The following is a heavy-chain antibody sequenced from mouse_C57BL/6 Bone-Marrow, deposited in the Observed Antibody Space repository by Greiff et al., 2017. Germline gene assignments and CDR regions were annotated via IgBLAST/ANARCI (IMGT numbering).Heavy chain of an antibody. D-gene: IGHD2-5*01. CDR1: GYSFTSYY. Sequence: VQLQQSGPELVKPGASVKISCKASGYSFTSYYMNWGKQSPEKSLEWIGEINPITGGTTYNQKFKAKATLTVDKSSSTAYMQLKSLSSVASAVYYCARCNYSRAWFAYWGQGTLVTVSA. V-gene: IGHV1-42*01. CDR3: ARCNYSRAWFAY. CDR2: INPITGGT. J-gene: IGHJ3*01.